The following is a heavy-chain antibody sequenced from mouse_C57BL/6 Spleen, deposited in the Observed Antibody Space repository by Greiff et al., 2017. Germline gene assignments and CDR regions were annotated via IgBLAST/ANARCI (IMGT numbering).Heavy chain of an antibody. J-gene: IGHJ4*01. Sequence: QAQLQQSGAELVKPGASVKLSCKASGYTFTSYWMQWVKQRPGQGLEWIGEIDPSDSYTNYNQKFKGKATLTVDTSSSTAYMQLSSLTSEDSAVYYCARRDYYAMDYWGQGTSVTVSS. V-gene: IGHV1-50*01. CDR3: ARRDYYAMDY. CDR2: IDPSDSYT. CDR1: GYTFTSYW.